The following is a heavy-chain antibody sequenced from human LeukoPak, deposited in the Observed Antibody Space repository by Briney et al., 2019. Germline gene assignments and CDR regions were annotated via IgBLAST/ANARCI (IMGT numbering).Heavy chain of an antibody. D-gene: IGHD4-17*01. J-gene: IGHJ3*02. CDR2: INAGNGNT. V-gene: IGHV1-3*01. Sequence: ASVKVSCKASGYTFTSYAMHWVRQAPGQRLEWMGWINAGNGNTKYSQKFQGRVTITRDTSASTAHMELSSLRSEDTAVYYCARDRENDYGDSGAFDIWGQGTMVTVSS. CDR3: ARDRENDYGDSGAFDI. CDR1: GYTFTSYA.